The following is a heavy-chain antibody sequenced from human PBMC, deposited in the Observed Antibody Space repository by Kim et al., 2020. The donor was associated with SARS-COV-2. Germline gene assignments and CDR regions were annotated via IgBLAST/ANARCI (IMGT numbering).Heavy chain of an antibody. CDR3: ARLEGATGFDY. J-gene: IGHJ4*02. D-gene: IGHD1-26*01. CDR2: IYYSGST. V-gene: IGHV4-59*01. CDR1: GGSISSYY. Sequence: SETLSLTCTVSGGSISSYYWSWIRQPPGKGLEWIGYIYYSGSTNYNPSLKSRVTISVDTSNNQFSLKLSSVTAADTAVYYCARLEGATGFDYWGQGTLVT.